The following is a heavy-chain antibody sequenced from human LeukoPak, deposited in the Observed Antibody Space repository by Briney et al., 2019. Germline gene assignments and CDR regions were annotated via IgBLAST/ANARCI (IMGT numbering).Heavy chain of an antibody. D-gene: IGHD1-26*01. Sequence: SETLSLTCTVSGGSISSYYWSWVRQPPGKGLEWIGYIYTSGSTNYNPSLKNRVTISVDTSKNQFSLKLSSVTAADTAVYYCARHASGSYSDFDYWGQGTLVTVSS. CDR1: GGSISSYY. CDR2: IYTSGST. CDR3: ARHASGSYSDFDY. J-gene: IGHJ4*02. V-gene: IGHV4-4*09.